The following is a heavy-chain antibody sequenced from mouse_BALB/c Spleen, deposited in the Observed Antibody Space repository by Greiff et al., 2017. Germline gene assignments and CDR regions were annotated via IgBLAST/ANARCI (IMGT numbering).Heavy chain of an antibody. CDR3: ARAILRLRAMDY. J-gene: IGHJ4*01. Sequence: QVQLQQSGAELVRPGTSVKVSCKASGYTFTSYWMHWVKQRPGQGLEWIGYINPSTGYTEYNQKFKDKATLTADKSSSTAYMQLSSLTSEDSAVYYCARAILRLRAMDYWGQGTSVTVSS. CDR1: GYTFTSYW. CDR2: INPSTGYT. V-gene: IGHV1-4*01. D-gene: IGHD1-2*01.